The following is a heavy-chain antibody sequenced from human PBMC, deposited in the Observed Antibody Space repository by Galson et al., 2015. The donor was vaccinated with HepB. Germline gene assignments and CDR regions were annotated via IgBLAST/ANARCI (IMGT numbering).Heavy chain of an antibody. CDR1: GFTFSSHA. J-gene: IGHJ4*02. CDR2: ISYDATNN. D-gene: IGHD2-2*01. V-gene: IGHV3-30-3*01. Sequence: SLRLSCAASGFTFSSHAMHWVRQAPGKGLEWVAFISYDATNNYYADSVKGRLIISRDNSKKTLWLQMNSLRVEDTAVYYCARDLSTKYAVDYWGQGTLVTVSS. CDR3: ARDLSTKYAVDY.